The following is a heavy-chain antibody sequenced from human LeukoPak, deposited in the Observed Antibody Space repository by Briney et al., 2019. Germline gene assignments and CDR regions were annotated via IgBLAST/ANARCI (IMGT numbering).Heavy chain of an antibody. D-gene: IGHD3-22*01. J-gene: IGHJ4*02. CDR1: GGSFSGYY. V-gene: IGHV4-34*01. CDR3: ATYYESSGYRLDY. Sequence: SETLSLTCAVYGGSFSGYYWSWIRQPPGKGLEWIGEINHSGSTNYNPSLKSRVTMSLDKSKSQFSLQLNSVTATDTAVYYCATYYESSGYRLDYWGQGTLVTVSS. CDR2: INHSGST.